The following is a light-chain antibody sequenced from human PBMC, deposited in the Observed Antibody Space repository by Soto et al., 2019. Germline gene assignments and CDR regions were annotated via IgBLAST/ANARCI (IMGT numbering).Light chain of an antibody. J-gene: IGKJ1*01. CDR3: QQYNSYPPWT. Sequence: DIQMTQSPSTLSAFVGDRVTITCRASQSINSWLAWYQQEPGKAPKLLIYKASSLASGVPSRFSGSGSGTEFTLTITSLQTDDIATYHSQQYNSYPPWTFGQGTKVEIK. V-gene: IGKV1-5*03. CDR2: KAS. CDR1: QSINSW.